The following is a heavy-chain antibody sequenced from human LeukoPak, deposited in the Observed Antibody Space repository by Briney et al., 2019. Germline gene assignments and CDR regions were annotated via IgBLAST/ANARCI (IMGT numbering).Heavy chain of an antibody. CDR1: GFTFSSYW. CDR3: ARGGYSYGSDY. Sequence: GGSLRLSCAASGFTFSSYWMHWVRQAPGKGLVWVSRVNSDGSSTNYADSVKGRFTIYRDNAKNSLFLRMNSLRAEDTAVYYCARGGYSYGSDYWGQGTLVTVSS. J-gene: IGHJ4*02. D-gene: IGHD5-18*01. V-gene: IGHV3-74*01. CDR2: VNSDGSST.